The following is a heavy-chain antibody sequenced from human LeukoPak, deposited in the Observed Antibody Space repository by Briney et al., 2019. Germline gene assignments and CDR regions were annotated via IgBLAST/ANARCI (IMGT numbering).Heavy chain of an antibody. J-gene: IGHJ4*02. D-gene: IGHD4-11*01. CDR3: AKDDYSDYSPDY. CDR1: GFTFSSYA. V-gene: IGHV3-23*01. CDR2: ISGSGGTT. Sequence: PGGSLRLSXAASGFTFSSYAMSWVRQAPGKGLEWVSVISGSGGTTYYADSVKGRFTISRDKSKNTLYLQMNSLRADDTAVYYCAKDDYSDYSPDYWGQGTLVTVSS.